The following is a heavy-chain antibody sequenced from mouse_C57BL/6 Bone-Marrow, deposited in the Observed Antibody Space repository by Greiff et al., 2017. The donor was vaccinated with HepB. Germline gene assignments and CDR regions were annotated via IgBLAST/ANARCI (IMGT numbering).Heavy chain of an antibody. CDR2: INPGSGGT. CDR3: AEVVARDDWYFDV. Sequence: QVQLQQSGAELVRPGTSVKVSCKAPGYAFTNYLIEWVKQRPGQGLEWIGAINPGSGGTNYNEKFKGKATLTADKSSSTAYMQLSSLTSEDSAVYFCAEVVARDDWYFDVWGTGTTVTVSS. D-gene: IGHD1-1*01. CDR1: GYAFTNYL. J-gene: IGHJ1*03. V-gene: IGHV1-54*01.